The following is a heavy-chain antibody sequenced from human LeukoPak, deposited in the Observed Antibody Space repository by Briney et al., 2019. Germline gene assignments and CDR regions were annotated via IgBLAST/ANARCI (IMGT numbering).Heavy chain of an antibody. D-gene: IGHD2-2*01. J-gene: IGHJ4*02. Sequence: GGSLRLSCAASGFTFNDYYMSWIRQAPGKGLEWVSYISSSGSTIYYADSVKGRFTISRDNAKNSLYLQMNSLRAEDTAVYYCATYQLRHPIDYWGQGTLVTVSS. CDR2: ISSSGSTI. V-gene: IGHV3-11*01. CDR3: ATYQLRHPIDY. CDR1: GFTFNDYY.